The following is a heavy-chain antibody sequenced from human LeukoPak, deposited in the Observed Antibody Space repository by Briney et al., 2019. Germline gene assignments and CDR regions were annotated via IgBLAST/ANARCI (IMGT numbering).Heavy chain of an antibody. D-gene: IGHD6-19*01. CDR1: GFTFSSYA. J-gene: IGHJ6*02. CDR2: ISGSGGST. CDR3: ARDPYDSSGWYGLYYYYGMDV. V-gene: IGHV3-23*01. Sequence: GGSLRLSCAASGFTFSSYAMSWVRQAPGKGLEWVSAISGSGGSTYYADSVKGRFTISRDNSKNTLYLQMNSLRAEDTAVYYCARDPYDSSGWYGLYYYYGMDVWGQGTTVTVSS.